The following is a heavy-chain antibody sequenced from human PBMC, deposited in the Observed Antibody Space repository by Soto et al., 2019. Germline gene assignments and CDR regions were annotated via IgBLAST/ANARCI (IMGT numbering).Heavy chain of an antibody. J-gene: IGHJ5*02. D-gene: IGHD4-17*01. CDR2: IYYSGST. CDR1: GGSISSGGYY. Sequence: SETLSLTCTVSGGSISSGGYYWSWIRQHPGKGLEWIGYIYYSGSTYYNPSLKSRVTISVDTSKNQFSLKLSSVTAADTAVYYCARDRHGDYLFENWFDPWGQGTLVTVSS. CDR3: ARDRHGDYLFENWFDP. V-gene: IGHV4-31*03.